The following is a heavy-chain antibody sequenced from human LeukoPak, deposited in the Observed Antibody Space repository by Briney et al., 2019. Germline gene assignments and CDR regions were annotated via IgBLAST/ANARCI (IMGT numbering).Heavy chain of an antibody. CDR1: GYTFTSYG. Sequence: ASVKVSCKTSGYTFTSYGINWVRQAPGQGLEWMGWISTYNGNTNYAQKLQGRVTMTTDTSTSTAYMELRSLRSDDTAVYYCARESKDYVWGSSPTFDYWGQGTLVTVSS. D-gene: IGHD3-16*01. CDR2: ISTYNGNT. CDR3: ARESKDYVWGSSPTFDY. V-gene: IGHV1-18*01. J-gene: IGHJ4*02.